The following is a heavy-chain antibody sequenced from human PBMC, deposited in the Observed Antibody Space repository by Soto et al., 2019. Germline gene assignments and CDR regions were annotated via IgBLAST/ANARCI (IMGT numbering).Heavy chain of an antibody. Sequence: QVQLVQSGAEVKKPGASVKVSCKVSGYTLTELSMHWVRQAPGKGLEWMGGFDPEDGETIYAQKFQGRVTMTEDTSTDTAYMELSSLRSEDTAVYYCAKLGYYYDSSGYCWYYFDYWGQGTLVTVSS. CDR3: AKLGYYYDSSGYCWYYFDY. D-gene: IGHD3-22*01. V-gene: IGHV1-24*01. J-gene: IGHJ4*02. CDR1: GYTLTELS. CDR2: FDPEDGET.